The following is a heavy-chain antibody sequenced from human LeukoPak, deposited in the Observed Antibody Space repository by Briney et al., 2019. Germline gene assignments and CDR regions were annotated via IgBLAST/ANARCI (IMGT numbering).Heavy chain of an antibody. D-gene: IGHD3-10*01. J-gene: IGHJ4*02. CDR3: ARATMVQGVITPPFDY. CDR2: ISAYNGNT. CDR1: GYTFTSYG. V-gene: IGHV1-18*01. Sequence: GASVKVSCKASGYTFTSYGISWVRQAPGQGLEWMGWISAYNGNTNYAQKLQGRVTMTTDTSTSTAYMELRSLRSDGTAVYYCARATMVQGVITPPFDYWGQGTLVTVSS.